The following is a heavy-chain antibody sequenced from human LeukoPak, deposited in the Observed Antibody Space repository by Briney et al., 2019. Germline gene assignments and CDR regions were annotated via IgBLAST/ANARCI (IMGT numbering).Heavy chain of an antibody. CDR1: GFTFSNYW. D-gene: IGHD4-17*01. V-gene: IGHV3-7*05. J-gene: IGHJ4*02. CDR3: ARVKSGLTTVSDY. CDR2: IKQDGSET. Sequence: PGGSLRLSCTATGFTFSNYWMSWVRQTPEKGLEWVANIKQDGSETVYVDSVKGRFTISRDNAQSSLYLQMNSLRAEDTAVYYCARVKSGLTTVSDYWGQGTLVTVSS.